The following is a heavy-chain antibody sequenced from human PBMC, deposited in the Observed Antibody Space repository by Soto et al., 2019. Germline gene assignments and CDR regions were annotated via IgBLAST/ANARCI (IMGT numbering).Heavy chain of an antibody. CDR3: ARGGYSSTWSNLLDRSGLDV. D-gene: IGHD6-13*01. Sequence: QVQLVQSGAEAKKPGSSVKVSCKTSGGTFSSYAISWVRQAPGQGLEWMGGIVPLFRTTNYTQKFQGRVTITADTSTYKVYMELSGLRSRDTAVYYCARGGYSSTWSNLLDRSGLDVWGQGTTVTVSS. J-gene: IGHJ6*02. CDR2: IVPLFRTT. V-gene: IGHV1-69*06. CDR1: GGTFSSYA.